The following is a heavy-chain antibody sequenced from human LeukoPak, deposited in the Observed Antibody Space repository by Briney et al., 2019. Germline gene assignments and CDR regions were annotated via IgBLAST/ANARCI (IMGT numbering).Heavy chain of an antibody. V-gene: IGHV3-30*04. CDR1: GFTFSSYA. Sequence: GRSLRLSCAASGFTFSSYAMHWVRQAPGRGLEWVAVISYDGSNKYYADSVKGRFTISRDNSNNTLYLQMNSLTAEDTAVYYCARARYYDSSGYYPPLTTGYYGMDVWGQGTTVTVSS. CDR3: ARARYYDSSGYYPPLTTGYYGMDV. CDR2: ISYDGSNK. J-gene: IGHJ6*02. D-gene: IGHD3-22*01.